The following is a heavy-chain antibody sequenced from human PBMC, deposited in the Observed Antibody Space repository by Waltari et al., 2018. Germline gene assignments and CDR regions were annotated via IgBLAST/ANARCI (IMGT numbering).Heavy chain of an antibody. CDR2: IYYSGST. V-gene: IGHV4-30-4*08. Sequence: QVQLQESGPGLVKPSQTLSLTCTVSGGSIRSGDYYWSWIRQPPGKGLEWIGYIYYSGSTYYNPSLKSRVTISVDTSKNQFSLKLSSVTAADTAVYYCARGRVTIFGVVTYFDYWGQGTLVTVSS. D-gene: IGHD3-3*01. CDR1: GGSIRSGDYY. CDR3: ARGRVTIFGVVTYFDY. J-gene: IGHJ4*02.